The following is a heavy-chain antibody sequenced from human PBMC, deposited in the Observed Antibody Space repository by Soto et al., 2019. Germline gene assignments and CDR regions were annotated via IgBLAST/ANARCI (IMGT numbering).Heavy chain of an antibody. V-gene: IGHV3-66*01. CDR1: GFTVSSNY. Sequence: GGSLRLSCAASGFTVSSNYMSWVRQAPGKGLEWVSVIYSGGSTYYADSVKGRFTISRDNSKNTLYLQMNSLRAEDTAVYYCARDHYDSIYYYYYGMDVWGQGTTVTVSS. CDR2: IYSGGST. D-gene: IGHD3-22*01. J-gene: IGHJ6*02. CDR3: ARDHYDSIYYYYYGMDV.